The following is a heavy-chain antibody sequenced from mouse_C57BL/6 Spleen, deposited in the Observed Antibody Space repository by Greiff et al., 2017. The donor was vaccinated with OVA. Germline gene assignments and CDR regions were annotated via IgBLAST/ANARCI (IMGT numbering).Heavy chain of an antibody. CDR3: ARPYCYGSNYAMDY. Sequence: VQLQQSGPELVKPGASVKISCKASGYSFTDYNMNWVQQSNGKSLEWIGVINPNYGTTSYNQKFKGKATLTVDQSSSTAYMQLNSLTSEDSAVYYCARPYCYGSNYAMDYWGQGTSVTVSS. J-gene: IGHJ4*01. CDR1: GYSFTDYN. V-gene: IGHV1-39*01. CDR2: INPNYGTT. D-gene: IGHD1-1*01.